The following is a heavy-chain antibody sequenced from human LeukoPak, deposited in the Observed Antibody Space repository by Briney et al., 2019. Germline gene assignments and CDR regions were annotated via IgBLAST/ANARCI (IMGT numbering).Heavy chain of an antibody. CDR3: ARDPESRKGRDGLDY. CDR1: GFSFSDYW. V-gene: IGHV3-7*01. J-gene: IGHJ4*02. Sequence: PGGSLRLSCAASGFSFSDYWMSWVRQAPGQGLEWVASIKTDGSDKYSVDSVKGRYNISRDNAKNSRYMQMNNLRAEDTAVYYCARDPESRKGRDGLDYWGQGTLATVSS. D-gene: IGHD1-14*01. CDR2: IKTDGSDK.